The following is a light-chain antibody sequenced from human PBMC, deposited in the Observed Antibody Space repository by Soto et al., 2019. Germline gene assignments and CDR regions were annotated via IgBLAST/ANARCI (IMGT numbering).Light chain of an antibody. CDR1: QNIKTY. CDR2: AAS. V-gene: IGKV1-39*01. Sequence: DIQMTQSPSSLSASVGDRVAISCRASQNIKTYLTWYHQKPGKAPELLIYAASSLQTGVPSRFSVSGSGTDFTLTITSLQPEDSATYFCQQSCEIPYTFGQGTKLEIK. CDR3: QQSCEIPYT. J-gene: IGKJ2*01.